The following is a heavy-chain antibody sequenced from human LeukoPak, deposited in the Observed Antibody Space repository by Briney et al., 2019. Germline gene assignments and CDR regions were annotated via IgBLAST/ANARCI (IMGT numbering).Heavy chain of an antibody. Sequence: GASVKVSCKASGYTFTSYGISWVRQARGQGLEWMGWISAYNGNTNYAQKLQGRVTMTTDTSTSTAYMELRSLRSDDTAVYYCARDHAYCTNGVRYCRDYYYYYMDVWGKGTTVTVSS. CDR1: GYTFTSYG. D-gene: IGHD2-8*01. J-gene: IGHJ6*03. CDR3: ARDHAYCTNGVRYCRDYYYYYMDV. V-gene: IGHV1-18*01. CDR2: ISAYNGNT.